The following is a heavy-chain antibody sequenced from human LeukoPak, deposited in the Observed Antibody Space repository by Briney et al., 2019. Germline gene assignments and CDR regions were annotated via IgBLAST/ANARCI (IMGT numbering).Heavy chain of an antibody. CDR1: GFTFSSYG. CDR2: ISYDGSNK. V-gene: IGHV3-30*03. D-gene: IGHD1-26*01. Sequence: GGSLRLSCAASGFTFSSYGMHWVRQAPGKGLEWVAVISYDGSNKNYADSVKGRFTISRDISKNTLYLQMNSLRAEDTAVYYCARDRRGSSSFDYWGQGTLVTVSS. CDR3: ARDRRGSSSFDY. J-gene: IGHJ4*02.